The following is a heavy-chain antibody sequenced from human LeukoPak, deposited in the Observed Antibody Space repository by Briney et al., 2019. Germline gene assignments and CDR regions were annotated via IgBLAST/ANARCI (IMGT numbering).Heavy chain of an antibody. CDR1: GGSISSSSYY. CDR3: ATLGYNYEVDY. J-gene: IGHJ4*02. CDR2: IYYSGST. D-gene: IGHD5-18*01. Sequence: SETLSLTCTVSGGSISSSSYYWGWIRQPPGKRLEWIGGIYYSGSTYYNPSLKSRITISVDTSKNQFSLKLNSVTAADTAVYYCATLGYNYEVDYWGQGTLVTVSS. V-gene: IGHV4-39*01.